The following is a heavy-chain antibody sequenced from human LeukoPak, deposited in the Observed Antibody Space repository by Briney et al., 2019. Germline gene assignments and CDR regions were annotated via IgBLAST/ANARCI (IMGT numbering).Heavy chain of an antibody. CDR3: ARLGLEVGGPNWFDP. CDR1: GFSFSSNW. J-gene: IGHJ5*02. D-gene: IGHD1-1*01. CDR2: IKRDGSQK. Sequence: GGPLRLSCAAPGFSFSSNWMGWVRQAPGKGLEWVAHIKRDGSQKYYLDSVKGRFTISRDNAKNSLYLQMNSLRVEDTAVYYCARLGLEVGGPNWFDPWGQGTLVTVSS. V-gene: IGHV3-7*01.